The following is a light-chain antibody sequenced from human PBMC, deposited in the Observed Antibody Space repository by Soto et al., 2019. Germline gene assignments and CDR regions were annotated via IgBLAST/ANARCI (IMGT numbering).Light chain of an antibody. V-gene: IGLV2-14*01. CDR1: SSDVGGYDY. CDR3: SSYSISTAYL. J-gene: IGLJ1*01. CDR2: EVS. Sequence: QSVLTQPASVSGSPGQSITISCTGTSSDVGGYDYVSWYQLHPGKAPKLMVFEVSNRPSAVSYRFSGSKSVNTASLTISGLQAEDEADYFCSSYSISTAYLFGTGTKVTVL.